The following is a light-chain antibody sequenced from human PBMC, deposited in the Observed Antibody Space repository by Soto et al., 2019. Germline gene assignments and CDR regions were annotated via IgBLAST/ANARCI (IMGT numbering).Light chain of an antibody. V-gene: IGLV2-14*01. CDR2: EVT. CDR3: SSYTNINTRACV. CDR1: SGDIGSYNR. J-gene: IGLJ1*01. Sequence: QSVLTQPASVSGSPGQSITISRTGTSGDIGSYNRVSWYQQHTGKAPTLIIYEVTDRPSGVSNRFSGSKSGNTASLTISGLQAEDEAEYYCSSYTNINTRACVFGTGTKVTVL.